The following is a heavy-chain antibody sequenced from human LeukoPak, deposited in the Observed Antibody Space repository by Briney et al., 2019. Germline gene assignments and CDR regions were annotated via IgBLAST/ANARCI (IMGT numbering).Heavy chain of an antibody. CDR3: ARGRSSYGNSVDY. D-gene: IGHD5-18*01. J-gene: IGHJ4*02. CDR1: GGSLNSDY. CDR2: IYHSGGT. Sequence: KPSETLSLTCTVSGGSLNSDYWSWIRQPPGKGLEWIGYIYHSGGTYYNPSLESRVTVSVDTSKKHFSLKLSSVTAADTAVYYCARGRSSYGNSVDYWGQGTLVTVSS. V-gene: IGHV4-59*12.